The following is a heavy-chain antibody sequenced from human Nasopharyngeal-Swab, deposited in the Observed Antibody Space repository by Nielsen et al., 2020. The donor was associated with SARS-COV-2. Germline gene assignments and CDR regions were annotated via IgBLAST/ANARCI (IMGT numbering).Heavy chain of an antibody. CDR3: AKDGGNSPYYYYGMDV. J-gene: IGHJ6*02. Sequence: GGSLRLSCAASGFTFSSYAMSWVRQAPGKGLEWVSGISGSGGSTYYADSVKGRFTISRDNSKNTLYLQMNSLRAEDTAVYYCAKDGGNSPYYYYGMDVWGQGTTVTVSS. D-gene: IGHD4-23*01. CDR1: GFTFSSYA. V-gene: IGHV3-23*01. CDR2: ISGSGGST.